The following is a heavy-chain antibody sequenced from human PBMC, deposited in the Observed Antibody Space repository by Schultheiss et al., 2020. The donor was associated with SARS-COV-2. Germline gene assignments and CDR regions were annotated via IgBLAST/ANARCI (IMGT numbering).Heavy chain of an antibody. V-gene: IGHV4-39*01. CDR3: ARVSASTLDY. J-gene: IGHJ4*02. CDR2: LYYSGST. Sequence: GSLRLSCTVSGGPIGSDTYYWGWVRQPPGKGLEWIGNLYYSGSTYSKPSLRSRVTISVDTSRNQFTLNLSSVTAADTAVYYCARVSASTLDYWGQGTLVTVSS. D-gene: IGHD2-2*01. CDR1: GGPIGSDTYY.